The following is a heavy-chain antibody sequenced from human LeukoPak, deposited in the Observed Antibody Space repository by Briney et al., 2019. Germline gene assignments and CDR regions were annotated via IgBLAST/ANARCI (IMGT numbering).Heavy chain of an antibody. V-gene: IGHV3-74*01. CDR1: GFTFSSYW. D-gene: IGHD2-8*02. J-gene: IGHJ4*02. Sequence: GGSLRLSCAASGFTFSSYWMHWVRQAPGKGRVWVSRINSDGSSTSYADSVKGRFTISRDNAKNTLYLQMNSLRAEDTAVYYCARDLPLTDFDYWGQGTLVTVSS. CDR2: INSDGSST. CDR3: ARDLPLTDFDY.